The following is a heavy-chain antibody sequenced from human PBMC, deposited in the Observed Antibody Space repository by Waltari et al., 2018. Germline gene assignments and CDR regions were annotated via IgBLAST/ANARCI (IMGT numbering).Heavy chain of an antibody. CDR3: ARGGQYCSSTSCPLDY. Sequence: QVQLVQSGAEVKKPGASVKVSCKASGYTFPSYDINWVRQATGQGLERMGWMNPNSGNTGYAQKFQGRVTMTRNTSISTAYMELSSLRSEDTAVYYCARGGQYCSSTSCPLDYWGQGTLVTVSS. V-gene: IGHV1-8*01. CDR2: MNPNSGNT. CDR1: GYTFPSYD. D-gene: IGHD2-2*01. J-gene: IGHJ4*02.